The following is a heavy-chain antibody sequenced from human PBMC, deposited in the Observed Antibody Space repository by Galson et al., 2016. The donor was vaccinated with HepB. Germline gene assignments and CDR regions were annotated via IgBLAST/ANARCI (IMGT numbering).Heavy chain of an antibody. J-gene: IGHJ4*02. CDR3: AKDSDGSRPYYFHY. Sequence: SLRLSCAASEFTFSDYAMHWVRQAPGKGLEWVAVISYDGSNKYFADPVKGRFTISRDNSKNTLYLQMISLRAEDTAVYYCAKDSDGSRPYYFHYWGQGTLVTVSS. CDR1: EFTFSDYA. CDR2: ISYDGSNK. V-gene: IGHV3-30*18. D-gene: IGHD1-26*01.